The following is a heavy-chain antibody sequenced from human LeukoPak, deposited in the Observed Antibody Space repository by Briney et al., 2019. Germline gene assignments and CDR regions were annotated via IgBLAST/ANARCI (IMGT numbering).Heavy chain of an antibody. D-gene: IGHD1-14*01. CDR3: ARAPPHLDYYYYGMDV. V-gene: IGHV4-59*01. Sequence: SETLSLTCAVYGGSFSGYYWSWIRQPPGKGLEWIGYIYYSGSTSYNPSLKSRVTISVDTSKNQFSLKVTSMTAADTAVYYCARAPPHLDYYYYGMDVWGKGTTVTVSS. CDR1: GGSFSGYY. CDR2: IYYSGST. J-gene: IGHJ6*04.